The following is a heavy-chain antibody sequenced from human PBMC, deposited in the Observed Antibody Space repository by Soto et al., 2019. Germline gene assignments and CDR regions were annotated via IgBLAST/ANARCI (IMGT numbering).Heavy chain of an antibody. J-gene: IGHJ6*04. CDR1: GFTFKSYG. V-gene: IGHV3-30*03. CDR2: ISYDAGNK. D-gene: IGHD2-15*01. CDR3: RINMMGAVQYYYFGMDL. Sequence: QGQLVESGGGVVQPGRSLRLSCVASGFTFKSYGMFWVRQAPGKGLEWVSVISYDAGNKYYPDSVNGRFTVARDNSDSTLYLHIASLRAENTGVYYQRINMMGAVQYYYFGMDLLGKGTTVNVSS.